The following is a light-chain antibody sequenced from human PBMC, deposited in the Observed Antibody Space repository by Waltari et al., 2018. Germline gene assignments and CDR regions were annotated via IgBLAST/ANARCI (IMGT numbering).Light chain of an antibody. CDR1: QSVRGS. V-gene: IGKV3-20*01. Sequence: EIVLTQSPGTLSLSPWERATLSCRSSQSVRGSLAWYQQKAVQAPRLLIYGVTSRANGIPERFSGSGSGTDFSLTISRLEPEDFAVYYCQHYVRLPATFGQGTKVEIK. CDR3: QHYVRLPAT. J-gene: IGKJ1*01. CDR2: GVT.